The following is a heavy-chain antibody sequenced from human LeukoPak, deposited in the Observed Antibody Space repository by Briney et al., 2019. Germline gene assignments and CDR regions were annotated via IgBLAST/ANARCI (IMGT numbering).Heavy chain of an antibody. CDR1: GGSISSYY. V-gene: IGHV4-59*08. D-gene: IGHD2-21*01. Sequence: SETLSLTCTVSGGSISSYYWSWIRQPPGKGLEWIGYIYYSGSTNYNPSLKSRVTISVDTSKNQFSLKLTSVTAADTAVYYCARGYDCGGDCYSRWYFDLWGRGTLVTVSS. CDR3: ARGYDCGGDCYSRWYFDL. J-gene: IGHJ2*01. CDR2: IYYSGST.